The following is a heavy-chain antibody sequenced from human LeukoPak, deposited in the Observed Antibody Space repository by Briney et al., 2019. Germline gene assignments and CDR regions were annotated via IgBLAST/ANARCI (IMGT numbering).Heavy chain of an antibody. CDR2: TYYSGSA. Sequence: PSETLSLTCAVSGGSISSYYWSWIRQPPGKGLEWIGYTYYSGSANYSPSLKSRVTMSVDTSKNQFSLRLNSVTAADTAVYYCVRGGSRDGYNRPLDYWGQGTLVTVSS. CDR1: GGSISSYY. J-gene: IGHJ4*02. D-gene: IGHD5-24*01. V-gene: IGHV4-59*01. CDR3: VRGGSRDGYNRPLDY.